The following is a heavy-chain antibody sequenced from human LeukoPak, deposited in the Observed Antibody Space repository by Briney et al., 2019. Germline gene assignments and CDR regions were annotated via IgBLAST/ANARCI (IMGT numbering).Heavy chain of an antibody. V-gene: IGHV3-23*01. J-gene: IGHJ4*02. CDR3: AKPSSYGSGSNYQTFDL. CDR2: LKGSSDSM. Sequence: GGSLRLSCAASGFTFSKFVMSWARQARGKGLEWVSSLKGSSDSMYYADCVKGRCTISRDNSRNTLYLQMNSLRAEDTAVYHCAKPSSYGSGSNYQTFDLWGQGTLVPVSS. CDR1: GFTFSKFV. D-gene: IGHD3-10*01.